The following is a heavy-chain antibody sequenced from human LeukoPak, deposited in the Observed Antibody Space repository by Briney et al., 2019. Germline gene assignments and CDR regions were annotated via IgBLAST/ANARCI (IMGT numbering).Heavy chain of an antibody. CDR2: INHSGST. D-gene: IGHD6-19*01. V-gene: IGHV4-34*01. CDR3: ARGPRWLGQYFQH. CDR1: GGSFSGYY. J-gene: IGHJ1*01. Sequence: SETLSLTCAVYGGSFSGYYWGWIRQPPGKGLEWIGEINHSGSTNYNPSLKSRVTISVDTSKNQFSLKLSSVTAADTAVYYCARGPRWLGQYFQHWGQGTLVTVSS.